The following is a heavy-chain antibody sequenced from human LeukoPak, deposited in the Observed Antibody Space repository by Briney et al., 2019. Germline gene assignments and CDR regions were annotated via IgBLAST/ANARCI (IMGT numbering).Heavy chain of an antibody. CDR1: GGPFSDHY. CDR3: ARVTADAFDI. Sequence: SETLSLTCGVYGGPFSDHYWSWIRQTPGKGLEWIGEINHSGSTNYNPSLKSRVTIPVDTSKNQFSLKLSSVTAADTAVYYCARVTADAFDIWGQGTMVTVSS. V-gene: IGHV4-34*01. J-gene: IGHJ3*02. CDR2: INHSGST.